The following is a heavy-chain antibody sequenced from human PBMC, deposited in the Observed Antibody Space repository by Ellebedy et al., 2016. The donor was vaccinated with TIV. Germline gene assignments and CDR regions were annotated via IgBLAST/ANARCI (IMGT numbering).Heavy chain of an antibody. CDR1: GFTFSAYY. CDR2: ISNTGSRT. CDR3: AKDRTPGDGYWVFDD. D-gene: IGHD5-18*01. J-gene: IGHJ4*02. Sequence: PGGSLRLSCAASGFTFSAYYMDWVRQAPGKGLEWVSTISNTGSRTYYADSVEGRFIISRDNSKGTVDLQMNSLRVEDTAVYFCAKDRTPGDGYWVFDDWGQGTLVTVSS. V-gene: IGHV3-23*01.